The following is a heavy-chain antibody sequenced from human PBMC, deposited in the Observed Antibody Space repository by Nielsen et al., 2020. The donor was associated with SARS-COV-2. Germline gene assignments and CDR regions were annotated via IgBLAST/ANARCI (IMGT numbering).Heavy chain of an antibody. V-gene: IGHV3-30*18. Sequence: GGSLRLSCAASGFTFSSYGMHWVRQAPGKGLEWVAVISYDGSNKYYADSVKGRFTISRDNSKNTLYLQMNSLRAEDTAVYYCAKVGYSSGWHTDNWFDPWGQGTLVTVSS. J-gene: IGHJ5*02. CDR2: ISYDGSNK. CDR3: AKVGYSSGWHTDNWFDP. D-gene: IGHD6-19*01. CDR1: GFTFSSYG.